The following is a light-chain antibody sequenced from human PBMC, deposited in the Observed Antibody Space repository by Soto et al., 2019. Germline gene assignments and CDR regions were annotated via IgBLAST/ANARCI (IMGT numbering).Light chain of an antibody. J-gene: IGKJ5*01. CDR2: GAS. Sequence: EIVMTQSPATLSVSPGERATLSCRASQSVSSNLAWYQQKPGKAPRLLIYGASTRATGIPAMFSGSGSGTEFNLTISSLQSEDFAVYYCQQYNNWPPGTFGQGTRLEMK. V-gene: IGKV3-15*01. CDR1: QSVSSN. CDR3: QQYNNWPPGT.